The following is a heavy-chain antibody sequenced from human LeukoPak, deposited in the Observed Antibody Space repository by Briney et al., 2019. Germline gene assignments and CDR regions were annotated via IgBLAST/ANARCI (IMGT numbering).Heavy chain of an antibody. V-gene: IGHV3-66*01. CDR2: IYSGGST. J-gene: IGHJ3*02. CDR1: GFTVSSNY. D-gene: IGHD3-10*01. Sequence: GGSLRLSCAASGFTVSSNYMSWVRQAPGKGLEWVSVIYSGGSTYYADSVKGRFTISRDNSKNTLYLQMNSLRAEDTAVYYCARDNNGSGRSAFDIWGQGTMVTVSS. CDR3: ARDNNGSGRSAFDI.